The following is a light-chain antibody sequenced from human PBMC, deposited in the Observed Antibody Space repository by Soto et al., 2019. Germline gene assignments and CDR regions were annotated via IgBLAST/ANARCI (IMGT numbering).Light chain of an antibody. Sequence: QSVLTQPASVSGSPGQSITIFCTGTSSDVGGYNHVSWYQIHPGQAPKLIIYEITSRPAGVSYRLSGSKSGNSASLTISGSQAEDEADYDCSSYASSSCYVFGGGTKVTVL. CDR2: EIT. V-gene: IGLV2-14*01. CDR3: SSYASSSCYV. J-gene: IGLJ1*01. CDR1: SSDVGGYNH.